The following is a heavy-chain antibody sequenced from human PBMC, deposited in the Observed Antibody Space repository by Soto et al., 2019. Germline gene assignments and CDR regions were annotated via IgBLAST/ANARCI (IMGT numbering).Heavy chain of an antibody. J-gene: IGHJ4*02. CDR2: INPSGGST. CDR3: ARVRRSSGYYYGY. V-gene: IGHV1-46*01. D-gene: IGHD3-22*01. Sequence: ASVKVSCNASGYTFTIYYMHWVRQSPGQGLEWMGIINPSGGSTRYAQTFQGRVTMTRDTSTSTVYMELSSLRSEDTAVYYCARVRRSSGYYYGYWGQGTPVTVSS. CDR1: GYTFTIYY.